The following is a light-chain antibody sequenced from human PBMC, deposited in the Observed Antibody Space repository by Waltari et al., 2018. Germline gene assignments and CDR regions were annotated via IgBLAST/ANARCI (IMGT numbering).Light chain of an antibody. J-gene: IGLJ1*01. CDR3: SACDDSLIRYV. V-gene: IGLV1-47*01. CDR1: SSNIGSNY. CDR2: RNN. Sequence: QSVLTQPPSASGTPAQRVTISCSGSSSNIGSNYVYWYQQLPGTAPKLLIYRNNRCQPEAPGRFSGFKSGATASLASSGSRSEGGDDDYCSACDDSLIRYVVVAATKVTVL.